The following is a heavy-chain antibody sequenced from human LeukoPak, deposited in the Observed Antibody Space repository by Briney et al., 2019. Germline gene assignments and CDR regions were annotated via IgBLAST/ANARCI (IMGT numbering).Heavy chain of an antibody. CDR1: GGSISSYY. CDR3: ARQSDFRFDANWFDP. J-gene: IGHJ5*02. CDR2: IYYSGST. Sequence: SETLSLTCTVSGGSISSYYWSWIRQPPGKGLEWIGYIYYSGSTNYNPSLKSRVTISVDTSKNQFSLKLSSVTAADTAVYYCARQSDFRFDANWFDPWGQGTLVTVSS. D-gene: IGHD3-3*01. V-gene: IGHV4-59*08.